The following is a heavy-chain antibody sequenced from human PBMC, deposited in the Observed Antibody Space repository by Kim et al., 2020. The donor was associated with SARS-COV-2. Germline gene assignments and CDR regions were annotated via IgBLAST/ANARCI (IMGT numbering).Heavy chain of an antibody. CDR2: IKPDGSEK. CDR3: AREGLATAGLR. V-gene: IGHV3-7*01. J-gene: IGHJ4*02. D-gene: IGHD6-19*01. Sequence: GGSLRLSCVASGFTFRNYCMTWVRQAPGKGLELVSNIKPDGSEKYYVDSVKGRFTISRDNAKSSLYLQINSLRVEDTAHYYCAREGLATAGLRWGQGTLVTVSS. CDR1: GFTFRNYC.